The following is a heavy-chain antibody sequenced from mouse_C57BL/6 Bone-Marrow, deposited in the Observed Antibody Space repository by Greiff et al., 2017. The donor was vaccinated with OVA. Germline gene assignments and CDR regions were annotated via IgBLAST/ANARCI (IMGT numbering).Heavy chain of an antibody. Sequence: QVQLQQPGAELVRPGSSVKLSCKASGYTFTSYWMDWVKQRPGQGLEWIGNIYPSDSETHYNQKFKDKATLTVDTSSSTAYMQLSSLTSEDSAVYYCAREVTAQATLYCAMDYWGQGTSDTVSS. D-gene: IGHD3-2*02. CDR3: AREVTAQATLYCAMDY. J-gene: IGHJ4*01. V-gene: IGHV1-61*01. CDR2: IYPSDSET. CDR1: GYTFTSYW.